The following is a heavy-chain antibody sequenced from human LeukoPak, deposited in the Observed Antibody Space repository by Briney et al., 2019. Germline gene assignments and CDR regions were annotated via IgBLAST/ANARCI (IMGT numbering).Heavy chain of an antibody. Sequence: PGGSLRLSCAASGFTFDDYAMHWVRQAPGKGLEWVSGISWNSGNIGYADSVKGRFTISRDNAKNSLYLQMNSLRAEDTAVYYCARDRVHLLWFGESPHDAFDIWGQGTMVTVSS. V-gene: IGHV3-9*01. D-gene: IGHD3-10*01. J-gene: IGHJ3*02. CDR1: GFTFDDYA. CDR2: ISWNSGNI. CDR3: ARDRVHLLWFGESPHDAFDI.